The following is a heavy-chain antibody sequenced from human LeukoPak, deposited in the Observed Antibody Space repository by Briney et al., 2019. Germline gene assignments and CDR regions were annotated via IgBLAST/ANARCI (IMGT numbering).Heavy chain of an antibody. J-gene: IGHJ4*02. Sequence: PSETLSLTCAVYGGSFSGYYWSWIRQPPGKGLEWIGEINHSGSTNYNPSLKSRVTISVDSSKNQFSLKLSSVSAADTAVYYCAREKIVLMVYTIQGGLDYWGQGTLVTVSS. V-gene: IGHV4-34*01. D-gene: IGHD2-8*01. CDR1: GGSFSGYY. CDR3: AREKIVLMVYTIQGGLDY. CDR2: INHSGST.